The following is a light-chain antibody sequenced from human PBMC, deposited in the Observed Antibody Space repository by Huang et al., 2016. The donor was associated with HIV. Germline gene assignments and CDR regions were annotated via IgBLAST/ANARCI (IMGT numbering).Light chain of an antibody. J-gene: IGKJ4*01. V-gene: IGKV3-11*01. CDR1: QSVSSY. CDR3: QQRDNWLT. Sequence: EVVLTQSPATLSLFPGERATLSCRASQSVSSYLAWYQQRPGQAPRLLIYEASNRVTGIPTRFSGSGSGTDFTLTISSLEPEDFAVYYCQQRDNWLTFGGGTKVEI. CDR2: EAS.